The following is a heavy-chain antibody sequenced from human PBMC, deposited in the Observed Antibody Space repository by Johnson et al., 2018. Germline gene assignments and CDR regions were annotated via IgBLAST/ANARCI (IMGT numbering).Heavy chain of an antibody. CDR1: GFTFDDHA. D-gene: IGHD6-13*01. V-gene: IGHV3-9*01. Sequence: VQLVESGGGIVQPGRSLRLSCVASGFTFDDHAMHWVRQVPGQGLEWISYISWNGVRTNYADSVKGRFSISRDNDKKSTFLQMTSLRPDDTALYYCVKDIAAAGHDAVDKWGRGTMVIVSS. CDR3: VKDIAAAGHDAVDK. J-gene: IGHJ3*02. CDR2: ISWNGVRT.